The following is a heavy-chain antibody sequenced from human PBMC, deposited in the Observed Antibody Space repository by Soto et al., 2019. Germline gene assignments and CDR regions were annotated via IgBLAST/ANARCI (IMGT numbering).Heavy chain of an antibody. Sequence: EVQLVESGGGLVKPGGSLRLSCAASGFTFSSYSMNWVRQAPGKGLEWVSSISSSSSYIYYADSVKGRFTISRDNAKNPLYLQMDSLGAGDPAGDYWGGGGGGFWSGQSRYYYYGMDVWGQGTTVTVSS. CDR3: GGGGGGFWSGQSRYYYYGMDV. D-gene: IGHD3-3*01. CDR1: GFTFSSYS. CDR2: ISSSSSYI. V-gene: IGHV3-21*01. J-gene: IGHJ6*02.